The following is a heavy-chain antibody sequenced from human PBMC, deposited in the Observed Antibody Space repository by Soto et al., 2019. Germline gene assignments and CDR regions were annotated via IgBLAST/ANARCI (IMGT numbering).Heavy chain of an antibody. V-gene: IGHV3-7*01. CDR1: GFTFSTYW. J-gene: IGHJ4*02. CDR2: IKEDGSEK. D-gene: IGHD5-12*01. CDR3: ARDAGGYGD. Sequence: EVQLVDSGGGLVQPGGSLRLCCEASGFTFSTYWMSWVRQTPGKGLEWVANIKEDGSEKYYVDSVKGRFTISRDNGKNSLYLQMNSLRDEDTAVYYCARDAGGYGDWGQGTLVTVSS.